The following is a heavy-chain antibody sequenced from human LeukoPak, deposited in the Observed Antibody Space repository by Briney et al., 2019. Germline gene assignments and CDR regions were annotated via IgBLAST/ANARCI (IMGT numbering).Heavy chain of an antibody. Sequence: ASVKVSCKASGYTFTDYFMNWMRQAPGQRLEWMGWINAGNGNTKYSQKLQGRVTITRDTSSSTAYMQLSSLRSEDTAVHYCATIRGYNYDFAPGGIAYWGQGTLVTVSS. V-gene: IGHV1/OR15-3*01. CDR2: INAGNGNT. J-gene: IGHJ4*02. CDR1: GYTFTDYF. D-gene: IGHD3/OR15-3a*01. CDR3: ATIRGYNYDFAPGGIAY.